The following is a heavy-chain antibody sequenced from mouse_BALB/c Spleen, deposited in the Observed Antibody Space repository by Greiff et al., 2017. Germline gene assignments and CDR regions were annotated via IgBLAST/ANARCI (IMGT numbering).Heavy chain of an antibody. D-gene: IGHD2-14*01. J-gene: IGHJ4*01. CDR3: GVGKVPPYAMDY. CDR1: GYTFTDYA. V-gene: IGHV1S137*01. Sequence: VQLHQSGAELVRPGVSVKISCKGSGYTFTDYAMHWVKQRHAKSLEWIGVISTYYGDASYNQKFKGKATMTVDKSSSTAYMELASLTTADSAIYYCGVGKVPPYAMDYWGQGTSVTVSA. CDR2: ISTYYGDA.